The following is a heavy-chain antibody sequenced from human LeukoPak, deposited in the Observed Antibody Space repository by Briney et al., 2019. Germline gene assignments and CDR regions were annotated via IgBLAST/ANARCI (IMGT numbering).Heavy chain of an antibody. CDR2: IYTSGST. CDR1: GGSISSYY. V-gene: IGHV4-4*07. Sequence: PSETLSLTCTVSGGSISSYYWSWIRQPAGKGLEWIGRIYTSGSTNYNPSLKSRVTMSVDTTKNQFPPKLSSVTAANTAEYYCARSMITFGWEAFDIWGQGTMVTVSS. CDR3: ARSMITFGWEAFDI. J-gene: IGHJ3*02. D-gene: IGHD3-16*01.